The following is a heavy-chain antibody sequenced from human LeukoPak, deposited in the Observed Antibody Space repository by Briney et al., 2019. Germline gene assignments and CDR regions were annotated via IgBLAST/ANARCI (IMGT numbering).Heavy chain of an antibody. Sequence: GASVKVSCKTSGFTFIIYGINWVRHAPGQGPEWMGGISVHGGKTKYAQKFHDRVSLTRDTSTRPASMELRRLRSDDTAVYYCARVDCSGDECYSEDHWGQGTLVTISS. CDR2: ISVHGGKT. CDR1: GFTFIIYG. CDR3: ARVDCSGDECYSEDH. V-gene: IGHV1-18*01. J-gene: IGHJ4*02. D-gene: IGHD2-15*01.